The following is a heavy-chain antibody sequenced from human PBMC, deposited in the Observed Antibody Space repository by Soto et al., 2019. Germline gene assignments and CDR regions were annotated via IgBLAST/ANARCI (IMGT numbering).Heavy chain of an antibody. V-gene: IGHV4-30-2*01. CDR2: IYHSGST. Sequence: SETLSLTCAVSGGSVSSGGYSWSWIRQPPGKGLEWIGYIYHSGSTYYNPSLKSRVTISVDRSKNQFSLKLSSVTAADTAVYYCAREGAGFDYWGQGTLVTVSS. CDR1: GGSVSSGGYS. CDR3: AREGAGFDY. D-gene: IGHD6-19*01. J-gene: IGHJ4*02.